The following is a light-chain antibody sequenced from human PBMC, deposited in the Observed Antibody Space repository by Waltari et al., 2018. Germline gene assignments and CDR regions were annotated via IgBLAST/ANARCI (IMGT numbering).Light chain of an antibody. CDR3: SSYTSSSTLYV. Sequence: QSALTQPASVSGSPGQSITISCTGTSSDVGGSNYVSWYQQHPGKAPQLMIYDASNRPSGVSNRFSGSKSGNTASLTISGLQAEDEADYYFSSYTSSSTLYVFGTGTKVTVL. CDR2: DAS. CDR1: SSDVGGSNY. V-gene: IGLV2-14*03. J-gene: IGLJ1*01.